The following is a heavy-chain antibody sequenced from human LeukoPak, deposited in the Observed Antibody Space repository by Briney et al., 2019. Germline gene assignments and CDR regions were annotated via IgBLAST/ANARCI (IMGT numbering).Heavy chain of an antibody. CDR1: GYSISSGXY. V-gene: IGHV4-38-2*01. CDR3: ARPPLIVVVVADLDAFDI. D-gene: IGHD2-21*01. Sequence: SGYSISSGXYWGWIRQPPGKGVXXIGXIYHSGSTYYNPSLKSRVTISVDTSKNHFSLKLSSVTAADTAVYYCARPPLIVVVVADLDAFDIWGQGTMVTVSS. CDR2: IYHSGST. J-gene: IGHJ3*02.